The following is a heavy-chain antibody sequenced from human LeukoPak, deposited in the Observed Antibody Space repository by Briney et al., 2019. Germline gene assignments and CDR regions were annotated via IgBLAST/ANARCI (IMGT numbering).Heavy chain of an antibody. V-gene: IGHV1-69*06. CDR3: ATLCCGSYYMDV. Sequence: ASVKVSCKAFGYTFTSNYMHWVRQAPGQGLEWMGGIIPISGTTNYAQKFQGRVTITADKSTSTAYMELSSLRSEDTAVYYCATLCCGSYYMDVWGKGTTVTVSS. D-gene: IGHD2-15*01. J-gene: IGHJ6*03. CDR2: IIPISGTT. CDR1: GYTFTSNY.